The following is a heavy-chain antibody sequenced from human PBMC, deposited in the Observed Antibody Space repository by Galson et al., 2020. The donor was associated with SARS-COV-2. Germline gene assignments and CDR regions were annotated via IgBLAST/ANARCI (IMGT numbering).Heavy chain of an antibody. V-gene: IGHV3-30*18. CDR1: GFTFSSYG. D-gene: IGHD3-3*01. CDR3: ANSKGGGYYSPFDY. J-gene: IGHJ4*02. Sequence: GGSLRLSCAPSGFTFSSYGMHWVRQAPGKGLEWVAVISYDGSNKYYADSVKGRFTISRDNSKNTLYLQMNSLRAEDTAVYYCANSKGGGYYSPFDYWGQGTLVTVSS. CDR2: ISYDGSNK.